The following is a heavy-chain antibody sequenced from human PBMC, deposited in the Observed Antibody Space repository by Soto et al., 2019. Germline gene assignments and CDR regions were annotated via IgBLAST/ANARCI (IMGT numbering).Heavy chain of an antibody. V-gene: IGHV2-5*02. J-gene: IGHJ4*02. CDR2: IYWDGAK. Sequence: QITLKESGPPLVKPTQTLTLTCTFSGFSFNRSGMSVGWIRQPPGKGLEWLALIYWDGAKRYSPSLKTRLAISKDASRSQLVLTMTDLDPVDTATYYCAHSQADSLDYYRQFAFLGQGTRVTVSS. CDR1: GFSFNRSGMS. CDR3: AHSQADSLDYYRQFAF. D-gene: IGHD3-10*01.